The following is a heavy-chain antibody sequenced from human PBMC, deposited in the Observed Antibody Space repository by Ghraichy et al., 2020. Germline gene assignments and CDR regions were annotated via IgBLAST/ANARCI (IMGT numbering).Heavy chain of an antibody. D-gene: IGHD6-13*01. J-gene: IGHJ5*01. V-gene: IGHV3-23*01. CDR3: AKDRQLGS. Sequence: LSLTCAASGFTFSSNAMSWVRQAPGKGLQWVSVIGGSGADTYYADSVKGRFTISRDNSKNTVFLQMNSLRAEDTAVYYCAKDRQLGSWGQGTLVTVSS. CDR1: GFTFSSNA. CDR2: IGGSGADT.